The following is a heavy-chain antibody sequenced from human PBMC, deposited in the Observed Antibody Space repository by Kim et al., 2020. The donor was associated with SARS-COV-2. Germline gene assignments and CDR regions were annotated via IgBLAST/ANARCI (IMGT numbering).Heavy chain of an antibody. J-gene: IGHJ3*02. CDR1: GYTFTSYG. D-gene: IGHD3-9*01. CDR2: ISAYNGNT. Sequence: ASVKVSCKASGYTFTSYGISWVRQAPGQGLEWMGWISAYNGNTNYAQKLQGRVTMTTDTSTSTAYMELRSLRSDDTAVYYCARDPHYDILTGYYTGDAFDIWGQGTMVTVSS. V-gene: IGHV1-18*01. CDR3: ARDPHYDILTGYYTGDAFDI.